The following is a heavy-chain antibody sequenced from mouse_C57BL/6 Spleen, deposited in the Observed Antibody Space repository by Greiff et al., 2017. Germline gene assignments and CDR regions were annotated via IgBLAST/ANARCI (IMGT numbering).Heavy chain of an antibody. CDR1: GFSLPSYA. CDR3: ARKEDYYGSSLWAMDY. CDR2: IWTGGGT. V-gene: IGHV2-9-1*01. J-gene: IGHJ4*01. Sequence: VQRVESGPGLVAPSQCLSITCTVSGFSLPSYAISWVRPPPGKGLEWLGVIWTGGGTNYNSALKSRLSLSKENTKSQVFLKMNSLQTDYTARYYCARKEDYYGSSLWAMDYWGQGTSVTVSS. D-gene: IGHD1-1*01.